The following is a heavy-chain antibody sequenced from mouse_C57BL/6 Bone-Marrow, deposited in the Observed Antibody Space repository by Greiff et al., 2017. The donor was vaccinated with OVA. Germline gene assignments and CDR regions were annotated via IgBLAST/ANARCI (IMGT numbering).Heavy chain of an antibody. CDR1: GFTFSSYA. CDR3: ARDGGSSLYYYAMDY. CDR2: ISDGGSYT. J-gene: IGHJ4*01. Sequence: EVQVVESGGGLVKPGGSLKLSCAASGFTFSSYAMSWVRQTPEKRLEWVATISDGGSYTYYPDNVKGRFTISRDNAKNNLYLQMSHLKSEDTAMYYCARDGGSSLYYYAMDYWGQGTSVTVSS. V-gene: IGHV5-4*01. D-gene: IGHD1-1*01.